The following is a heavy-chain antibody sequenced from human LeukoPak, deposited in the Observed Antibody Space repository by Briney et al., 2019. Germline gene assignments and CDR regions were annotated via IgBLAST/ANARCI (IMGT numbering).Heavy chain of an antibody. Sequence: GGSLRLSCAASGFTFSNCAMGWVRQAPGKGLEWVAGISSSGGTTYYADSVRGRFTISRDNSKNTLDLQMNSLRAEDTAVYYCASGGSFWSGYHPINWFDPWGQGTLVTVSS. CDR1: GFTFSNCA. J-gene: IGHJ5*02. CDR2: ISSSGGTT. D-gene: IGHD3-3*01. CDR3: ASGGSFWSGYHPINWFDP. V-gene: IGHV3-23*01.